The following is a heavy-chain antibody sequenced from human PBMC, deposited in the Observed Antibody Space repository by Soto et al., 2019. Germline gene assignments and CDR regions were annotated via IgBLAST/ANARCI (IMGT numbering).Heavy chain of an antibody. Sequence: QLQLLESGPGLVKPSESLSLTCSVSGGSISSTFYYWGWIRQPPGKGLEWIGSINYSGTTYYNPSLKSRVTMSVDTSNSQFSLKLTSVTASDTAVYYCATGGANYYYFDGWGQGTLVTVSS. CDR1: GGSISSTFYY. J-gene: IGHJ4*02. CDR3: ATGGANYYYFDG. V-gene: IGHV4-39*01. D-gene: IGHD1-7*01. CDR2: INYSGTT.